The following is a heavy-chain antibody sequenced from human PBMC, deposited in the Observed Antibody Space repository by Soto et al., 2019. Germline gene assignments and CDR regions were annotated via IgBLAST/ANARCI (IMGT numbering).Heavy chain of an antibody. Sequence: GGSLRLSCAASGFTFSSYSMNWVRQAPGKGLEWVSSISSSSSYIYYADSEKGRFTISRDNAKNSLYLQMNSLRAEDTAVYYCARVAIAVAGDYYYYGMDVWGQGTTVTVSS. V-gene: IGHV3-21*01. CDR3: ARVAIAVAGDYYYYGMDV. D-gene: IGHD6-19*01. CDR2: ISSSSSYI. CDR1: GFTFSSYS. J-gene: IGHJ6*02.